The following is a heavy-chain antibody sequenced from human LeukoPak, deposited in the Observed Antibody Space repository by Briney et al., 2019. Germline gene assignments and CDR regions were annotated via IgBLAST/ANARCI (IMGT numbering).Heavy chain of an antibody. Sequence: SETLSLTCTVSGDSIGSYYWSWIRQSAGKGLEWIGRIYTSWTTDYNPSLKSRVTMSVDTSKNQFSLKLNSVTAADTAVYYCARDPYYDILTGYLIRGAFDIWGLGAVVTVSS. J-gene: IGHJ3*02. CDR1: GDSIGSYY. D-gene: IGHD3-9*01. V-gene: IGHV4-4*07. CDR2: IYTSWTT. CDR3: ARDPYYDILTGYLIRGAFDI.